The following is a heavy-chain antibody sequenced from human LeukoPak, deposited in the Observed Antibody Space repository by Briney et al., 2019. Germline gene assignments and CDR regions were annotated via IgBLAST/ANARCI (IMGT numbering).Heavy chain of an antibody. J-gene: IGHJ5*02. CDR1: GGSLSSSSYY. CDR2: IYYSGST. V-gene: IGHV4-39*01. CDR3: ARRYSSSSLRWFDP. D-gene: IGHD6-6*01. Sequence: PSETLSLTCTVSGGSLSSSSYYWGWIRQPPGKGLEWLGSIYYSGSTYYNPSLKSRVTISVDTSKNQFSLKLSSVTAADTAVYYCARRYSSSSLRWFDPWGQGTLVTVSS.